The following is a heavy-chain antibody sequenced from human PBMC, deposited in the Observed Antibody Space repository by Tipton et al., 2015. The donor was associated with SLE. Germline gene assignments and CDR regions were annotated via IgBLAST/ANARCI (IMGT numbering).Heavy chain of an antibody. J-gene: IGHJ5*02. CDR1: GFPFNNAW. Sequence: SLRLSCAASGFPFNNAWMSWMRQAPGKGLEWVGHIQSTSNGGTTNYAAPVKDRFIISRDNSKNTLYLQMNSLRAEDTAVYYCARERVGATTWFDPWGQGTLVTVSS. V-gene: IGHV3-15*01. CDR3: ARERVGATTWFDP. D-gene: IGHD1-26*01. CDR2: IQSTSNGGTT.